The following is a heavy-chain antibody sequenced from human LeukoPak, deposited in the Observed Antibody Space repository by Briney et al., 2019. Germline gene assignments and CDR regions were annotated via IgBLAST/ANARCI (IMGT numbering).Heavy chain of an antibody. D-gene: IGHD1-7*01. CDR2: IHPGSGNT. V-gene: IGHV1-2*02. Sequence: ASVKVSCKASGYTFTDHFIHWVRQAPGQGLEYTGWIHPGSGNTKYAQMFQGRVTLTRDTSVYTTYMELSSLRSGDTAVYYCARDLRPANLWGQGTLVTVSS. J-gene: IGHJ4*02. CDR1: GYTFTDHF. CDR3: ARDLRPANL.